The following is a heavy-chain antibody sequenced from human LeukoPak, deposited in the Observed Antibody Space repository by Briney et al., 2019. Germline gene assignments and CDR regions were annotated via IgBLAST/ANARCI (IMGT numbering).Heavy chain of an antibody. CDR1: GFTVSSNY. CDR2: IYSGGST. J-gene: IGHJ3*02. Sequence: PGGSLRLSCAASGFTVSSNYMSWVRQAPGKGLEWVSVIYSGGSTYYADSVKGRFTISRDNSKNTLYLQMNSLRAKDTAVYYCAREGSYDYVWGSYRLDAFDIWGQGTMVTVSS. CDR3: AREGSYDYVWGSYRLDAFDI. V-gene: IGHV3-66*01. D-gene: IGHD3-16*02.